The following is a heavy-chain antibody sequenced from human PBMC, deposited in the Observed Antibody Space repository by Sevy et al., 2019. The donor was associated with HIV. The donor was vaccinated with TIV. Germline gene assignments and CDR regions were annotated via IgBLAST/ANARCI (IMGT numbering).Heavy chain of an antibody. D-gene: IGHD3-22*01. CDR3: ARDRYYDASGYYYYYYGMHV. V-gene: IGHV3-23*01. CDR1: GFTFSSYV. CDR2: IICRGDST. Sequence: GGSLRLSCAASGFTFSSYVMSWVRQAPGGGLEWVSGIICRGDSTYYADSVKGRFTISRDNAKNTLYLQMNPRRAEDTAVYFCARDRYYDASGYYYYYYGMHVWGQGTTVTVSS. J-gene: IGHJ6*02.